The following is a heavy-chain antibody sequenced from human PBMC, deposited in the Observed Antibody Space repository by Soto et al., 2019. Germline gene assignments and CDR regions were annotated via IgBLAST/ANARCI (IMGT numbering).Heavy chain of an antibody. J-gene: IGHJ4*02. CDR1: GGTFSSYA. CDR3: ASDYGSGSYYYFDY. D-gene: IGHD3-10*01. CDR2: IIPIFGTA. V-gene: IGHV1-69*13. Sequence: SVKVSCKASGGTFSSYAISWVRQAPGQGLEWMGGIIPIFGTANYAQKFQGRVTITADESTSTAYMELSSLRSEDTAVYYCASDYGSGSYYYFDYWGQGTLVTVTS.